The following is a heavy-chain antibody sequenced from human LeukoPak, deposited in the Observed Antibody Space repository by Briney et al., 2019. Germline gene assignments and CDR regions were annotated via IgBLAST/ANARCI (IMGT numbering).Heavy chain of an antibody. V-gene: IGHV1-69*04. D-gene: IGHD1-26*01. Sequence: SVKVSCKASGGTFSSYAISWVRQAPGQGLEWMGRIIPILGIANYAQKFQGRVTITADKSTSTACMELSSLRSEDTAVYYCARGNRDSGFNYWGQGTLVTVSS. CDR3: ARGNRDSGFNY. J-gene: IGHJ4*02. CDR1: GGTFSSYA. CDR2: IIPILGIA.